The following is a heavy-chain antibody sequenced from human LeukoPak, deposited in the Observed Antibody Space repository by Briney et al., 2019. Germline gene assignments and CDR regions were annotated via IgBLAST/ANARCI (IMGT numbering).Heavy chain of an antibody. V-gene: IGHV1-2*04. CDR2: INPNSGGT. D-gene: IGHD2-8*01. Sequence: GASVKVSCKASGYTFTGYYMHWVRQAPGQGLEWMGWINPNSGGTNYAQKFQGWVTMTRDTSISTAYMELSRLRSDDTAVYYCARSTMVYASGDYWIGRDFDYWGQGTLVTVSS. CDR1: GYTFTGYY. CDR3: ARSTMVYASGDYWIGRDFDY. J-gene: IGHJ4*02.